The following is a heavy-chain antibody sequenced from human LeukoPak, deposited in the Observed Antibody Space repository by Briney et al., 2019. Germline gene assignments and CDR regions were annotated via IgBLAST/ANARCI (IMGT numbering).Heavy chain of an antibody. D-gene: IGHD6-6*01. CDR1: GFTFSSYG. J-gene: IGHJ4*02. Sequence: GRSLRLSCAASGFTFSSYGMHWVRQAPGKGLEWVAVISYDGSNKYYADSVQGRFTISRDNSKNTLYLQMNSLRAEDTAVYYCAKGGPALAARHLYYFDYWGQGTLVTVSS. V-gene: IGHV3-30*18. CDR3: AKGGPALAARHLYYFDY. CDR2: ISYDGSNK.